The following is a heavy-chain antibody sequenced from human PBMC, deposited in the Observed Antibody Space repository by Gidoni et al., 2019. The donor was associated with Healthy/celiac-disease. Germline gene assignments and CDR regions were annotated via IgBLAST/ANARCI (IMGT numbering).Heavy chain of an antibody. Sequence: QVQLVESGGGVVQPGRSLRLSCAASGFTFSSYGMHWVRQAPGKGLEWVAVIWYDGSNKYYADSVKGRFTNSRDNSKNTLYLQMNSLRAEDTAVYYCARESTGDYWYFDLWGRGTLVTVSS. CDR1: GFTFSSYG. D-gene: IGHD7-27*01. J-gene: IGHJ2*01. CDR3: ARESTGDYWYFDL. CDR2: IWYDGSNK. V-gene: IGHV3-33*08.